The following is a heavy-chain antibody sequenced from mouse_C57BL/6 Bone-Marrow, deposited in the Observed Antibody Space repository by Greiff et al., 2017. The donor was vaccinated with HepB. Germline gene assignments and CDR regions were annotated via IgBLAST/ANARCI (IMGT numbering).Heavy chain of an antibody. V-gene: IGHV1-81*01. D-gene: IGHD1-1*01. Sequence: VMLVESGAELARPGASVKLSCKASGYTFTSYGISWVKQSTGQGLEWIGEIYPRSGNTYYNEKFKGKATLTADKSSSTAYMELRSLTSEDSAVYFCARTIYYYGSSYWYFDVWGTGTTVTVSS. CDR2: IYPRSGNT. CDR3: ARTIYYYGSSYWYFDV. CDR1: GYTFTSYG. J-gene: IGHJ1*03.